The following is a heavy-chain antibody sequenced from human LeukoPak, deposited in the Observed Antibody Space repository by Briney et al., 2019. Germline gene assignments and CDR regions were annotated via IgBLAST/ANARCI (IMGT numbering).Heavy chain of an antibody. CDR2: INPNSGGT. V-gene: IGHV1-2*02. J-gene: IGHJ3*02. Sequence: ASVKVSCKASGYTFTGYYMHWVRQAPGQGLEWMGWINPNSGGTNYAQRFQGRVTMTRDTSISTAYMELSRLRSDDTAVYYCARLGSSSSADAFDIWGQGTMVTVSS. CDR1: GYTFTGYY. CDR3: ARLGSSSSADAFDI. D-gene: IGHD6-6*01.